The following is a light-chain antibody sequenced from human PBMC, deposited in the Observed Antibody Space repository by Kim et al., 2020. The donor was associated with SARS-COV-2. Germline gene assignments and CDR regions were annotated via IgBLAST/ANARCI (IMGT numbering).Light chain of an antibody. J-gene: IGLJ2*01. CDR2: QDN. Sequence: SESPGQTASITCSGDKLGDKYACWYQQKPGQSPVLVIYQDNKRPSGIPERFSGSNSGNTATLTISGTQAMDEADYYCQAWDSSTVVFGGGTQLTVL. CDR1: KLGDKY. CDR3: QAWDSSTVV. V-gene: IGLV3-1*01.